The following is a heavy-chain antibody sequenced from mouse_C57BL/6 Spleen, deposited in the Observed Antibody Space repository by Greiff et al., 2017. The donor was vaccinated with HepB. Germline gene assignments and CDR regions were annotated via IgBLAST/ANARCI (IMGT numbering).Heavy chain of an antibody. CDR3: ARGGLPQVWFAY. D-gene: IGHD2-4*01. CDR1: GYAFSSYW. V-gene: IGHV1-80*01. J-gene: IGHJ3*01. Sequence: QVQLQQSGAELVKPGASVKISCKASGYAFSSYWMNWVKQRPGKGLEWIGQIYPGDGDTNYNGKFKGKATLTADKSSSTAYMQLSSLTSEDSAVYFCARGGLPQVWFAYWGQGTLVTVSA. CDR2: IYPGDGDT.